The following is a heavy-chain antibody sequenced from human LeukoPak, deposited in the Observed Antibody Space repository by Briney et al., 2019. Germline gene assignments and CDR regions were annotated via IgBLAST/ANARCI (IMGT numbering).Heavy chain of an antibody. CDR2: ISSSSSYI. Sequence: PGGSLRLSCAASGFTFSSYSMNWVRQAPGKGLEWVSSISSSSSYIYYADSVEGRFTISRDNAKNSLYLQMNSLRAEDTAVYYCARDIRYSSSSSAWVAFDIWGQGTMVTVSS. D-gene: IGHD6-6*01. CDR1: GFTFSSYS. J-gene: IGHJ3*02. V-gene: IGHV3-21*01. CDR3: ARDIRYSSSSSAWVAFDI.